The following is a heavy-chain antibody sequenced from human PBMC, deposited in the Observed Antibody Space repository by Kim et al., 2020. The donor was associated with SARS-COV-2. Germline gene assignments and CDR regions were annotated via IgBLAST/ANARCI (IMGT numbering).Heavy chain of an antibody. J-gene: IGHJ1*01. D-gene: IGHD6-13*01. CDR3: ARDLIAAAHYFQH. V-gene: IGHV3-11*01. Sequence: YADTGKGRFTISRDNAKNSLYLQMNSLRAEDTAVYYCARDLIAAAHYFQHWGQGTLVTVSS.